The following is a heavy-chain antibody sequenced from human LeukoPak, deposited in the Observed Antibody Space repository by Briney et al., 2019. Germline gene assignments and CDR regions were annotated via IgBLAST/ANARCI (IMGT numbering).Heavy chain of an antibody. CDR1: GFMFSSNW. V-gene: IGHV3-7*03. CDR2: IKEDGTET. J-gene: IGHJ4*02. D-gene: IGHD4/OR15-4a*01. Sequence: PGGSLRLSCAASGFMFSSNWMSWVRLAPGKGLEWVANIKEDGTETYYVDSVKGRFTISRDNAKNSLYLQMNSLRVEDTAVYYCAKDRDYAEYYFDYWGQGTLVTVSS. CDR3: AKDRDYAEYYFDY.